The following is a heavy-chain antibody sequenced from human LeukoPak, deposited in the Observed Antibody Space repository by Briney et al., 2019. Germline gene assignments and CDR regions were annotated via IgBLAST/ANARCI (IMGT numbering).Heavy chain of an antibody. CDR1: GYTFTSYG. Sequence: GASVKVSCKASGYTFTSYGISWVRQAPGQGLEWMGWISAYNGNTNYAQKLQGRVTMTTDISTSTAYMELRSLRSDDTAVYYCARDYLPYCSSTNCPYYYFDYWGQGTLVTVSS. D-gene: IGHD2-2*01. V-gene: IGHV1-18*01. CDR2: ISAYNGNT. CDR3: ARDYLPYCSSTNCPYYYFDY. J-gene: IGHJ4*02.